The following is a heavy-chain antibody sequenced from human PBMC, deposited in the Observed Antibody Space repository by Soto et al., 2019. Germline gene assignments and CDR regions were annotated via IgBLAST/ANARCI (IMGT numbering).Heavy chain of an antibody. CDR1: GGSISSNGYY. J-gene: IGHJ4*02. CDR3: ARLFDY. V-gene: IGHV4-39*01. Sequence: QLQLQESGPGLVKPSETLSLTCTVSGGSISSNGYYWGWIRQPPGKGLEWIGNIYHSGVTYYNPCLRSRVTISVDTSRNQFSLKLNSMTAADTAVYYCARLFDYWGQGKLVTVSS. CDR2: IYHSGVT.